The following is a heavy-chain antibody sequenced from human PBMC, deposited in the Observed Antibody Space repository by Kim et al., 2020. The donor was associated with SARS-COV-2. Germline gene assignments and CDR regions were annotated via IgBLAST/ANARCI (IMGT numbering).Heavy chain of an antibody. CDR3: ARDRLSITMMEFHN. D-gene: IGHD3-22*01. J-gene: IGHJ4*02. CDR1: GFTFSNHA. CDR2: ISGSGGRT. V-gene: IGHV3-23*01. Sequence: GGSLRLSCAASGFTFSNHAMSWVRQAPGKGLEWVSGISGSGGRTYYADSVKGRFTTSRDKSKNTLFLEMHSLRAEDTAMYYCARDRLSITMMEFHNWGQGTLVTVSS.